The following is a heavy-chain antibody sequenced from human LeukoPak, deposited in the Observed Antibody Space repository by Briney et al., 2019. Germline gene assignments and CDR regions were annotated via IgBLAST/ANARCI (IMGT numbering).Heavy chain of an antibody. CDR3: ARDLRGGYEAYGMDV. CDR2: IHYSGST. V-gene: IGHV4-59*01. Sequence: SETLSLTCTVSGGSISSYYWSWIRQPPGKGLEWIGYIHYSGSTNYNPSLKSRVTISVDTSKNQFSLKLSSVTAADTAVYYCARDLRGGYEAYGMDVWGQGTTVTVSS. D-gene: IGHD5-12*01. CDR1: GGSISSYY. J-gene: IGHJ6*02.